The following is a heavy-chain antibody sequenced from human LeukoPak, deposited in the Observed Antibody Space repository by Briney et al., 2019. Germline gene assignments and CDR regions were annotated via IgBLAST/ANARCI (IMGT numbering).Heavy chain of an antibody. CDR2: IRYDGSNE. D-gene: IGHD3/OR15-3a*01. CDR1: GFTFSSYG. Sequence: PGGSLRLSCAASGFTFSSYGMHWVRQAPGKGLEWVSFIRYDGSNEYYADSVRGRFTISRDNAKNTLYLQMNSLRVEDTAVYYCVRDRPGTGYAFDIWGQGTMVIVSS. CDR3: VRDRPGTGYAFDI. V-gene: IGHV3-30*02. J-gene: IGHJ3*02.